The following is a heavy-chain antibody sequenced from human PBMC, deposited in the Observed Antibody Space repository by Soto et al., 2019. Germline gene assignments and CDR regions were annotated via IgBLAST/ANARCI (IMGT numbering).Heavy chain of an antibody. CDR2: MNPDSDYT. CDR3: ARNRRETGDFDY. Sequence: APGQGPEWLGWMNPDSDYTGYAQKFQGRVTMTRSTSISTAYMELSSLTSEDTAVYYCARNRRETGDFDYWGQGTLVTVSS. J-gene: IGHJ4*02. V-gene: IGHV1-8*01. D-gene: IGHD7-27*01.